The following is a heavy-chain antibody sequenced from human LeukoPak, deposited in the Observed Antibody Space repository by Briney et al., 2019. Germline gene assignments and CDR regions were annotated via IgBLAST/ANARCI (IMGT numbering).Heavy chain of an antibody. D-gene: IGHD3-10*01. CDR1: GYTFTGYY. CDR2: INPNSGGT. CDR3: ARVVLWFGELFYYYYYYMDV. Sequence: EASVKVSCKASGYTFTGYYMHWVRQAPGQGLEWTGWINPNSGGTNYTQKFQGRVTMTRDTSISTAYMELSRLRSDDTAVYYCARVVLWFGELFYYYYYYMDVWGKGTTVTISS. V-gene: IGHV1-2*02. J-gene: IGHJ6*03.